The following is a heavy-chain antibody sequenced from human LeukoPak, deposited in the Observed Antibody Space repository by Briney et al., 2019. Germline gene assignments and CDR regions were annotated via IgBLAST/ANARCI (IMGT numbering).Heavy chain of an antibody. CDR3: SITAERRFEY. Sequence: ASVKVSCKASGYTIPSYFMQWVRQAPGQGLEWMGIINPTGGSTTYAQKFQGRVHMTRDTSTSTVYMELSSLRSDESAVECCSITAERRFEYWVQGTLVTVSS. V-gene: IGHV1-46*01. CDR2: INPTGGST. D-gene: IGHD6-25*01. J-gene: IGHJ4*02. CDR1: GYTIPSYF.